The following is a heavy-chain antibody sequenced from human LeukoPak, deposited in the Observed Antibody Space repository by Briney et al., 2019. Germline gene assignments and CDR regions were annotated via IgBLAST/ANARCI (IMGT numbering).Heavy chain of an antibody. V-gene: IGHV4-61*02. CDR3: ARIFYSRIAARQGGFDP. J-gene: IGHJ5*02. D-gene: IGHD6-6*01. CDR1: GGSISSGSYY. CDR2: IYTSGST. Sequence: SQTLSLTCTVSGGSISSGSYYWSWIRQPAGKGLEWIGRIYTSGSTNYNPSLKSRVTISVDTSKNQFSLKLSSVTAADTAVYYCARIFYSRIAARQGGFDPWGQGTLVTVSS.